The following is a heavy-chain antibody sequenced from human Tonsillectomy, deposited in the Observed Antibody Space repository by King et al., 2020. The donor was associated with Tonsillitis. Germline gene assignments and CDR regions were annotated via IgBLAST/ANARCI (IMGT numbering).Heavy chain of an antibody. CDR1: GFTFSSYS. CDR3: ARGSSSSPNWFAP. V-gene: IGHV3-21*01. D-gene: IGHD6-6*01. J-gene: IGHJ5*02. Sequence: VQLVESGGGLVKPGGSLRLSCAASGFTFSSYSMNWVRQAPGKGLEWVSSISSSSSYIYYADSVKGRFTISRDNAKNSLYLKMNSLRAEDTAVYYCARGSSSSPNWFAPWGQGTLVTVSS. CDR2: ISSSSSYI.